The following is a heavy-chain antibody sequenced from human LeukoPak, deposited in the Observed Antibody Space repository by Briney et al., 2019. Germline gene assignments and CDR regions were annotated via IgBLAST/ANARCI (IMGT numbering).Heavy chain of an antibody. D-gene: IGHD6-6*01. CDR3: ARLVVSYYGMDV. V-gene: IGHV3-30-3*01. CDR2: ISYDGSNK. J-gene: IGHJ6*02. CDR1: GFTFSSYA. Sequence: PGRSLRLSCAASGFTFSSYAMHWVRQAPGKGLEWVAVISYDGSNKYYADSVKGRFTISRDNSKNTLYLQMNSLRAEDTAVYYCARLVVSYYGMDVWAKGPRSPSP.